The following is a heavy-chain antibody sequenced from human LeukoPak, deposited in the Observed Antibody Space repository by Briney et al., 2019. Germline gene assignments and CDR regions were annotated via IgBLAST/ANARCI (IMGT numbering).Heavy chain of an antibody. V-gene: IGHV3-23*01. CDR3: AKDHLRLVVAATFDG. J-gene: IGHJ4*02. CDR2: VSADGDSQ. CDR1: GFTFSSHT. Sequence: GGSLRLSCAASGFTFSSHTLNWVRQPPGKGLEGVAAVSADGDSQYYADSVKGRFTVSRDNSKNTVHLQMSGLRADDTAIYYCAKDHLRLVVAATFDGWGLGTLVTVSS. D-gene: IGHD2-15*01.